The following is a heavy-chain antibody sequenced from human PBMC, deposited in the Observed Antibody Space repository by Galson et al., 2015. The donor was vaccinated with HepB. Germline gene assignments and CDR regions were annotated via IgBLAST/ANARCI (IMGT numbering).Heavy chain of an antibody. D-gene: IGHD3-16*01. V-gene: IGHV1-8*01. J-gene: IGHJ3*02. Sequence: SCKASGYTFTSYDINWVRQATGRGLEWMGWMNPNSGNTGYAQKFQGRVTMTRNTSISTAYMELSSLRSEDTAVYYCARDGATGEDAFDIWGQGTMVTVSS. CDR2: MNPNSGNT. CDR3: ARDGATGEDAFDI. CDR1: GYTFTSYD.